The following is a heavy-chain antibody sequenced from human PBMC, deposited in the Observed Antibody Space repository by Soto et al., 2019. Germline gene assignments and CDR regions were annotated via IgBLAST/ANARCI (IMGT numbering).Heavy chain of an antibody. V-gene: IGHV1-46*03. CDR2: INPSGGST. D-gene: IGHD3-10*01. CDR1: GYTFTSYY. J-gene: IGHJ4*02. CDR3: AGDWDSMVQGVILV. Sequence: QVQLVQSGAEVKKPGASVKVSCKASGYTFTSYYMHWVRQAPGQGLEWMGIINPSGGSTSYAHKFQGSVTMTRQTSTSTGYMELSSPRSEDTVVYYCAGDWDSMVQGVILVWGQGTLVTVSS.